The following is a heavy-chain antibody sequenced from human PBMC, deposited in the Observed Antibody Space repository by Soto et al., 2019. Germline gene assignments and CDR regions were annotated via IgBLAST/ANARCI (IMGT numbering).Heavy chain of an antibody. CDR3: AREHGSGSYYYYYYGMDV. D-gene: IGHD3-10*01. CDR1: GFTFSSYS. CDR2: ISSSSSYI. Sequence: GGSLRLSCAASGFTFSSYSMNWVRQAPGKGLEWVSSISSSSSYIYYADSVKGRFTISRDNAKNSLYLQMNSLRAEDTAVYYCAREHGSGSYYYYYYGMDVWGQGTTVTVSS. J-gene: IGHJ6*02. V-gene: IGHV3-21*01.